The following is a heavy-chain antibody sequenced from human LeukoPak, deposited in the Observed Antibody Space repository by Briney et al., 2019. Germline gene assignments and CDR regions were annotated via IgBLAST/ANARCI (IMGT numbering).Heavy chain of an antibody. CDR3: ARLLLGRNKPLHTDQIVGLRYGVFYI. V-gene: IGHV5-10-1*01. D-gene: IGHD2-8*01. CDR2: IDPSDSYT. CDR1: GYSFTSYW. J-gene: IGHJ3*02. Sequence: GESLKISCKGSGYSFTSYWMSWVRQMPGKGLEWMGRIDPSDSYTKYSPSFQGHVTISADKSISTAYLQWSSLKAPDTAMYYCARLLLGRNKPLHTDQIVGLRYGVFYIWGQGTMVTVSS.